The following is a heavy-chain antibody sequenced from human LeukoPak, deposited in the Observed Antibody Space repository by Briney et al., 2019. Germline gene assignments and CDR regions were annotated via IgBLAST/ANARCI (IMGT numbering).Heavy chain of an antibody. Sequence: PSETLSLTCAVYGGSFRGYYWSWIRQSPEKGLEWIGVINHSGSTNYYPSLKSRVTISVDTSKNQFSLKLTSVTAADTAVYYCARGIWRDGYNSGAFDIWGRGTMVTVSS. D-gene: IGHD5-24*01. V-gene: IGHV4-34*01. CDR2: INHSGST. CDR3: ARGIWRDGYNSGAFDI. J-gene: IGHJ3*02. CDR1: GGSFRGYY.